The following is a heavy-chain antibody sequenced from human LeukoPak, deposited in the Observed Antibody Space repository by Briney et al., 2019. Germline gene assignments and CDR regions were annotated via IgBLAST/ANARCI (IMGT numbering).Heavy chain of an antibody. V-gene: IGHV6-1*01. CDR2: TYYRSKWNN. CDR1: GDSVSTNSAT. J-gene: IGHJ4*02. CDR3: ARDWNFAYLDY. D-gene: IGHD1-7*01. Sequence: SQTLSLTCAISGDSVSTNSATWTWLRQSPSRGLEWLGRTYYRSKWNNDYAVSMKSRITINPDTSKNQFSLQLNSVTPEDTAVYYCARDWNFAYLDYWGQGTLVTVSS.